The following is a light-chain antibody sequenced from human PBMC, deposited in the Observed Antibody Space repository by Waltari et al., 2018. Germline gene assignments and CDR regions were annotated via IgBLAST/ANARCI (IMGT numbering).Light chain of an antibody. CDR3: QQSHSAPLA. Sequence: DIQMTQSPSSLSASGGDRVTITCRASRAITNYVNWYQQRPGLAPKLLIYAASTLQGGGPTRFSGSGSGTDFTLTISSLQIEDFATYYCQQSHSAPLAFGGGTRLEI. V-gene: IGKV1-39*01. CDR1: RAITNY. CDR2: AAS. J-gene: IGKJ4*01.